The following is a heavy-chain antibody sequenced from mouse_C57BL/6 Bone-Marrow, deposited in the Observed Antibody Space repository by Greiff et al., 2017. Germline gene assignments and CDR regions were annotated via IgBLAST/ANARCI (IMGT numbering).Heavy chain of an antibody. Sequence: QVQLQQPGAELVMPGASVKLSCKASGYTFTSYWMHWVKQRPGQGLEWIGEIDPSDSYTNYNQKFKGKSTLTVDKSSSTAYMQLSSLTSEDSAVYYCARSWDYDGGYAMDYWGKGTSVTVSS. CDR3: ARSWDYDGGYAMDY. V-gene: IGHV1-69*01. CDR1: GYTFTSYW. J-gene: IGHJ4*01. CDR2: IDPSDSYT. D-gene: IGHD2-4*01.